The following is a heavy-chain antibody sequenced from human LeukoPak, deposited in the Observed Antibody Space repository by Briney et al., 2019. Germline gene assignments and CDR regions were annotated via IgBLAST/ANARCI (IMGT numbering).Heavy chain of an antibody. CDR2: IYYSGRT. CDR1: GGSISSYY. D-gene: IGHD3-9*01. V-gene: IGHV4-59*08. CDR3: ARHEDMSHVLRYFDWLLGAFHI. J-gene: IGHJ3*02. Sequence: SETLSLTCTVSGGSISSYYWSWIRQPPGKGLEWVGYIYYSGRTNYNPSLKSRVTISVDTSKNQFSLKLSSVTAADTAVYYCARHEDMSHVLRYFDWLLGAFHIWGQGTMVTVSS.